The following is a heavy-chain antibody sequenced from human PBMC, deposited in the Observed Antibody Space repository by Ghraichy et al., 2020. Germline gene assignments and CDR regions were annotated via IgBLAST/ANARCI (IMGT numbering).Heavy chain of an antibody. J-gene: IGHJ4*02. CDR2: IRYDGSDL. V-gene: IGHV3-30*02. D-gene: IGHD2-2*01. CDR3: AKDRSSIVVVPAAGTVFDY. CDR1: GFIFSYYG. Sequence: LSLTCAASGFIFSYYGMHWVRQAPGKGLEWGAFIRYDGSDLYYADSVKGRFTISRDSSKNTLYLQMNSLRAEDTAVYYCAKDRSSIVVVPAAGTVFDYWGQGTLVTVSS.